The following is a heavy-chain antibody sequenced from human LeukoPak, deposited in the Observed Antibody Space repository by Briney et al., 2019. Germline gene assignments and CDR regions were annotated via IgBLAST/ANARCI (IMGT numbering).Heavy chain of an antibody. Sequence: GGTLRLSCAASGFTFSSYSMNWVRQAPGKGLEWVSSISSSSSYIYYADSVKGRFTISRDNAKNPLYLQMNSLRAEDTAVYYCARAARYYYDSSGYPYYFDYWGQGTLVTVSS. CDR2: ISSSSSYI. J-gene: IGHJ4*02. CDR3: ARAARYYYDSSGYPYYFDY. D-gene: IGHD3-22*01. CDR1: GFTFSSYS. V-gene: IGHV3-21*01.